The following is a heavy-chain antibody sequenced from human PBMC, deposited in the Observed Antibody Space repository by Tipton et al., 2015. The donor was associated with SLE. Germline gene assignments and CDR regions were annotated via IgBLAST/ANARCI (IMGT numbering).Heavy chain of an antibody. CDR1: GFTFSSYW. J-gene: IGHJ4*02. V-gene: IGHV3-7*01. Sequence: SLRLSCAASGFTFSSYWMSWVRQAPGKGLEWVANIKQDGSEKYYVDSVKGRFTISRDNAKNSLHLQMNSLGAEDTAVYYCAKDRQSIAAAATFDNWGQGTLVTVSS. D-gene: IGHD6-13*01. CDR3: AKDRQSIAAAATFDN. CDR2: IKQDGSEK.